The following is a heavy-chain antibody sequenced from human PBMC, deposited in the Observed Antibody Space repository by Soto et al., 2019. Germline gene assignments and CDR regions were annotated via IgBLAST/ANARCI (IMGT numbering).Heavy chain of an antibody. CDR2: VYHTGST. D-gene: IGHD2-15*01. CDR1: GGSISSTNW. V-gene: IGHV4-4*02. Sequence: QVQLQQSGPRLARPSGTLSLTCVVSGGSISSTNWWTWVRQTPGKGLEWIGEVYHTGSTKYNPSLKNRVTISPXXXNXXFSLNLKSVTAADTAVYYCATLPPRIVVVVLPIPSWGQGTLVTVSS. J-gene: IGHJ4*02. CDR3: ATLPPRIVVVVLPIPS.